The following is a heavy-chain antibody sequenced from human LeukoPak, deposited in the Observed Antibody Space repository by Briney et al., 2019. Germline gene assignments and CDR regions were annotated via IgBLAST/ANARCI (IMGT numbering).Heavy chain of an antibody. V-gene: IGHV1-24*01. D-gene: IGHD6-19*01. J-gene: IGHJ5*02. CDR3: ARGAPIRVAVAATFDP. Sequence: ASVKVSCKVSGYTLTELSMHWVRQAPGKGLEWMGGFDPEDGETIYAQKFQGRVTMTEDTSTDTAYMELSSLRSEDTAVYYCARGAPIRVAVAATFDPWGQGTLVTVPS. CDR2: FDPEDGET. CDR1: GYTLTELS.